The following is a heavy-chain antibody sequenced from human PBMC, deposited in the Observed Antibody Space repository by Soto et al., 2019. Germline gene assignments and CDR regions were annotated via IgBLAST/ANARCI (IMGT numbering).Heavy chain of an antibody. J-gene: IGHJ6*02. Sequence: SLRLSCAASGFTFSSYAMSWVRQAPGKGLEWVSAISGSGGSTYYADSVKGRFTISRDNSKNTLYLQMNSLRAEDTAVYYCAKDHLVGIGEWLSPGVYYGMDVWGQGTKVTVYS. CDR3: AKDHLVGIGEWLSPGVYYGMDV. CDR2: ISGSGGST. D-gene: IGHD3-3*01. V-gene: IGHV3-23*01. CDR1: GFTFSSYA.